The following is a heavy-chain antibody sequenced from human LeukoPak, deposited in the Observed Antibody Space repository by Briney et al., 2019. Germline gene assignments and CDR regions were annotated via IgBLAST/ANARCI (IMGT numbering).Heavy chain of an antibody. V-gene: IGHV4-59*08. Sequence: SETLSLTCTVSGGSISSYHWSWIRQPPGKGLEWIGYIYYSGSTNYNPSLKSRVTISVDTSKNQFSLKLSSVTAADTAVYYCARQAYSGSYLFDSWGQGTLVTVSS. D-gene: IGHD3-22*01. CDR2: IYYSGST. CDR1: GGSISSYH. CDR3: ARQAYSGSYLFDS. J-gene: IGHJ5*01.